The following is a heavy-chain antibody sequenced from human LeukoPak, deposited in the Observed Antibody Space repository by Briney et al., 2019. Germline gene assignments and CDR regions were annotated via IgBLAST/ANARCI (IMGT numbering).Heavy chain of an antibody. CDR3: ARNFRGYSDYDFFDY. CDR2: IKQDGSEK. D-gene: IGHD5-12*01. CDR1: GFAFSSYC. J-gene: IGHJ4*02. V-gene: IGHV3-7*01. Sequence: GGSLRLPCAASGFAFSSYCMSWVRQAPGKGLEWVANIKQDGSEKYYVDSVKGRFTISRDNAKNSLYLQMNSLRAEDTAVYYCARNFRGYSDYDFFDYWGQGTLVTVSS.